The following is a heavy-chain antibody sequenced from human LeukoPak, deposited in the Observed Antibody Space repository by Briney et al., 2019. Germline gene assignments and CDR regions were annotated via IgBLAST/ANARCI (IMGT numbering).Heavy chain of an antibody. J-gene: IGHJ3*02. D-gene: IGHD6-6*01. Sequence: PGRSLRLSCAASGFTFSSYGMHWVRQAPGKGLEWVAFIRYDGSNKYYADSVKGRFTISRDNSKNTLYLQMNSLRAEDTAVYYCAKDLVSGIAAPNDAFDIWGQGTMVTVSS. CDR2: IRYDGSNK. V-gene: IGHV3-30*02. CDR1: GFTFSSYG. CDR3: AKDLVSGIAAPNDAFDI.